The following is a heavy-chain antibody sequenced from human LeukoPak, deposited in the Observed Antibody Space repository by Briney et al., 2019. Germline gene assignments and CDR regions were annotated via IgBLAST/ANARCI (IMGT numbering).Heavy chain of an antibody. D-gene: IGHD2-15*01. CDR2: ISGSGGST. Sequence: GGSLRLSCAASGFTFSSYAMSWVRQAPGKGLEWVSAISGSGGSTYYADSVKGRLTISRDNSKNTLYLQMNSLRAEDTAVYYCTKVVVALSPPALVPPYYDYWGQGTLVTVSS. J-gene: IGHJ4*02. CDR1: GFTFSSYA. CDR3: TKVVVALSPPALVPPYYDY. V-gene: IGHV3-23*01.